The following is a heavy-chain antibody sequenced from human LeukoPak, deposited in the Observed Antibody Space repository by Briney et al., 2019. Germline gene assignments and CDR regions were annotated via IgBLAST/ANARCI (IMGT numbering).Heavy chain of an antibody. CDR2: IYYSGST. J-gene: IGHJ5*02. CDR1: GGPISSYY. Sequence: SETLSLTCTVSGGPISSYYWSWIRQPPGKGLEWIGYIYYSGSTNYNPSLKSRVTISVDTSKNQFSLKLSSVTAADTAVYYCASGQQLTPGWFDPWGQGTLVTVSS. D-gene: IGHD6-13*01. CDR3: ASGQQLTPGWFDP. V-gene: IGHV4-59*01.